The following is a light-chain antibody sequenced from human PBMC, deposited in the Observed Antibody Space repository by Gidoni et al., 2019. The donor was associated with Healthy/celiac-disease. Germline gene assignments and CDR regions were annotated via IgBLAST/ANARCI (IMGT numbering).Light chain of an antibody. CDR3: QQYNSYSL. V-gene: IGKV1-5*03. J-gene: IGKJ4*01. CDR2: KAS. Sequence: DIQMTQSPSTLSASVGDRVTITCRASQSISSWLAWYQQKPGKAPKLLIYKASSLESGVPSRFSGSGSGTEFTLTISSLQPDDFATYYCQQYNSYSLVXGXTKVEIK. CDR1: QSISSW.